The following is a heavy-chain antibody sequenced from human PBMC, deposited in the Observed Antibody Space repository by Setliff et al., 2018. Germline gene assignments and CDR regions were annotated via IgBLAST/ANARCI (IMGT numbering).Heavy chain of an antibody. J-gene: IGHJ6*03. CDR3: AREQWLDPPGYYYMDV. D-gene: IGHD6-19*01. Sequence: SETLSLTCTVSGGSISSYYWSWIRQPAGKGLEWIGHIYIGGSATYHPSLKSRGTMSIDTSKNQFTLKLNSVTAADMAVYYCAREQWLDPPGYYYMDVWAKGTTVTVSS. CDR1: GGSISSYY. CDR2: IYIGGSA. V-gene: IGHV4-4*07.